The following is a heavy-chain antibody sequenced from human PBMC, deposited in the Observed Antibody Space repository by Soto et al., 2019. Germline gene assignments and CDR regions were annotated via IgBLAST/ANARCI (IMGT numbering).Heavy chain of an antibody. V-gene: IGHV4-59*08. J-gene: IGHJ5*02. CDR3: SRRGGSGGDENP. CDR2: ISNSGTT. Sequence: QVQLQESGPGLVKPSETLSLTCIVSGDSVSTFHWTWIRQPPGKGLEWIGYISNSGTTNYNPSLKSRVTISVDTSKNQFFLKLTSVTAADTAVYYCSRRGGSGGDENPWGRGTLVTVSS. CDR1: GDSVSTFH. D-gene: IGHD2-21*02.